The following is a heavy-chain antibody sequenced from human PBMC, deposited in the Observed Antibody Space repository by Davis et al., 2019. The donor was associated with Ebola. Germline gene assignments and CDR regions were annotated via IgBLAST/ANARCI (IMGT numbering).Heavy chain of an antibody. CDR1: GGTFSSYA. CDR3: ARDGGGRELVLPNWFDP. J-gene: IGHJ5*02. V-gene: IGHV1-69*13. CDR2: IIPIFGTA. Sequence: SVKVSCKASGGTFSSYAISWVRQAPGQGLEWMGGIIPIFGTANYAQKFQGRVTITADESTSTAYMELSSLRSEDTAVYYCARDGGGRELVLPNWFDPWGQGTLVTVSS. D-gene: IGHD6-6*01.